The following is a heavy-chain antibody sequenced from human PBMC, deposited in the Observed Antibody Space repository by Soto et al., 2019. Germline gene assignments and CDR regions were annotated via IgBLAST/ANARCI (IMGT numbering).Heavy chain of an antibody. CDR1: GGSFSGYY. CDR3: ARGPLIDYDSSGYYWSSRRWGYFDY. D-gene: IGHD3-22*01. J-gene: IGHJ4*02. CDR2: INHSGST. V-gene: IGHV4-34*01. Sequence: PSETLSLTCAVYGGSFSGYYWSWIRQPPGKGLEWIGEINHSGSTNYNPSLKSRVTISVDTSKNQFSLKLSSVTAADTAVYYCARGPLIDYDSSGYYWSSRRWGYFDYWGQGTLVTVSS.